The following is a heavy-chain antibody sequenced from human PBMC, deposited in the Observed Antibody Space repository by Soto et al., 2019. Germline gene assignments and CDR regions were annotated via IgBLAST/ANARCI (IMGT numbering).Heavy chain of an antibody. D-gene: IGHD3-10*01. V-gene: IGHV3-30*03. J-gene: IGHJ4*02. CDR3: SSGSPNAFGY. CDR2: ISYDGSNK. CDR1: GFTFSSYG. Sequence: QVQLVESGGGVVQPGRSLRLSCAASGFTFSSYGMHWVRQAPGKGLGWVAVISYDGSNKYYADSVKGRFTISRDNSKNTLYLQMNSLRAEDTAVYYCSSGSPNAFGYWGQGTLVTVSS.